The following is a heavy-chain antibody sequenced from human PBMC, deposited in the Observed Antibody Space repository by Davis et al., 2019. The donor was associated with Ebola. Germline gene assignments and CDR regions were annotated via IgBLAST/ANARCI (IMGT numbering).Heavy chain of an antibody. Sequence: GESLKISCAASGFTFSSYAMSWVRQAPGKGLEWVSAISGSGGSTYYADSVKGRFTISRDNSKNTLYLQMNSLRAEDTAVYYCAKVPYGDYFGMDVWGQGTTVTVSS. D-gene: IGHD4-17*01. CDR3: AKVPYGDYFGMDV. J-gene: IGHJ6*02. CDR1: GFTFSSYA. V-gene: IGHV3-23*01. CDR2: ISGSGGST.